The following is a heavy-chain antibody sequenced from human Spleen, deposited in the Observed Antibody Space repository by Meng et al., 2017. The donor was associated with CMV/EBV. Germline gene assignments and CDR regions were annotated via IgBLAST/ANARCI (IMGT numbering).Heavy chain of an antibody. CDR3: ARHAEDYYDSRDFSPYAH. Sequence: TFITYVFSWVRQAPGQGLEWLGGIIPMFGTTNYAQKFQGRLTIKADDSTRTAYMDLSSLSSEDTAVYYCARHAEDYYDSRDFSPYAHWGQGTLVTVSS. CDR2: IIPMFGTT. CDR1: TFITYV. J-gene: IGHJ4*02. V-gene: IGHV1-69*01. D-gene: IGHD3-22*01.